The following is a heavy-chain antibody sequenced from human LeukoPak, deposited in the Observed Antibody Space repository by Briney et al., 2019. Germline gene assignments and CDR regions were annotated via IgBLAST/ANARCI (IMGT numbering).Heavy chain of an antibody. D-gene: IGHD2-15*01. Sequence: ASVKVSCKASGYTSTGYYMHCVRQARGQGLEWMGWIDPNSGGTNYAQKFQGRVTMTRDTSISTAYMELSRLRSDDTAVYYCARDDLTLYCSGGSCYSTSNWFDPWGQGTLVTVSS. J-gene: IGHJ5*02. V-gene: IGHV1-2*02. CDR2: IDPNSGGT. CDR3: ARDDLTLYCSGGSCYSTSNWFDP. CDR1: GYTSTGYY.